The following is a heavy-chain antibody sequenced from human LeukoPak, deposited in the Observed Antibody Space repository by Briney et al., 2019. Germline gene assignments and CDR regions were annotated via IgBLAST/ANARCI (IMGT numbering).Heavy chain of an antibody. J-gene: IGHJ4*02. CDR2: IYYSGST. V-gene: IGHV4-59*05. D-gene: IGHD3-16*01. CDR1: GGSISSFY. CDR3: ARHRYNGYVYSFDN. Sequence: PSETLSLTCTVSGGSISSFYWSWIRQPPGQGLEWIGSIYYSGSTYYNPSLKSRVTISVDTSKNQFSLKLSSVTAADTAVYYCARHRYNGYVYSFDNWGQGTLVTVSS.